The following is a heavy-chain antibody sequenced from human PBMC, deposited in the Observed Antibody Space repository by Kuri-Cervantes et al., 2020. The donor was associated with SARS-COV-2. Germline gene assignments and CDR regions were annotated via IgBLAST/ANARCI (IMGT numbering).Heavy chain of an antibody. CDR3: AKGKTGDSR. CDR1: GFIFSNYG. CDR2: IRYDGDNK. Sequence: LSLTCAASGFIFSNYGMHWVRQAPGKGPEWVAFIRYDGDNKYYADSVKGRFTISRDNPKNTLYLQMNSLRPEDTAVYYCAKGKTGDSRWGQGTPVTVSS. J-gene: IGHJ4*02. D-gene: IGHD7-27*01. V-gene: IGHV3-30*02.